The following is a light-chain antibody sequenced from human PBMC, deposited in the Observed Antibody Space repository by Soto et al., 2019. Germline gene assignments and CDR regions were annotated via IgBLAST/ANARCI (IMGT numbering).Light chain of an antibody. Sequence: EKVMTQSPATLSVSPGERATLSCRASQSVSSNLAWYQQKPGQAPRLLIYGASTRAIGIPARFSGSGFGAEFTLTISSMLSEDFGGYYWPQDSNWPLLAFGGGTKVEIK. CDR3: PQDSNWPLLA. CDR2: GAS. V-gene: IGKV3-15*01. CDR1: QSVSSN. J-gene: IGKJ4*02.